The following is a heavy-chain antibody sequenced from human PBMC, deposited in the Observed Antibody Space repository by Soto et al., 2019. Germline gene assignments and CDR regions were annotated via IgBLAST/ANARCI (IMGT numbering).Heavy chain of an antibody. CDR3: ATDVGPLWEFRSHNWFDP. CDR2: VNPNTGGT. J-gene: IGHJ5*02. Sequence: GASVKVSCKASGYSFTDHYIHWVRQAPGQGLEWMGWVNPNTGGTIYAQKFQGRVTMTEDTSTDTAYMELSSLRSEDTAVYYCATDVGPLWEFRSHNWFDPWGQGTLVTVSS. CDR1: GYSFTDHY. D-gene: IGHD3-10*01. V-gene: IGHV1-2*02.